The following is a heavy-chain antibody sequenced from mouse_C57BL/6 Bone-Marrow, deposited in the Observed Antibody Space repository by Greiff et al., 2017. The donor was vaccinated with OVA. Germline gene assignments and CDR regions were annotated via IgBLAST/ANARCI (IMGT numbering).Heavy chain of an antibody. V-gene: IGHV1-15*01. CDR3: TRRIYYYGSSYEDYYAMDD. CDR2: IDPETGGT. Sequence: VQLQQSGAELVRPGASVTLSCKASGYTFTDYEMHWVKQTPVHGLEWIGAIDPETGGTAYNQKFKGKAILTADKSSSTAYMELRSLTSEDSAVYYCTRRIYYYGSSYEDYYAMDDWGQGTSVTVSS. CDR1: GYTFTDYE. J-gene: IGHJ4*01. D-gene: IGHD1-1*01.